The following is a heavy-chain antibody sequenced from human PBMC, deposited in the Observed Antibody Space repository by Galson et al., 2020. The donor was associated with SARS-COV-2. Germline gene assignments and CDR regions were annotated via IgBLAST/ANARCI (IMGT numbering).Heavy chain of an antibody. CDR1: GFTSSSST. V-gene: IGHV3-21*01. Sequence: GGPLRLPCAASGFTSSSSTMNWVRQAPGKGLEWVSSISSNSIHIHYLDSLKGRFTIPRDNAKDSVYLQMNSLRAEDTAVYYCARLYNPSVTSGYYYDYWGRGTLVTVSS. CDR3: ARLYNPSVTSGYYYDY. CDR2: ISSNSIHI. D-gene: IGHD3-22*01. J-gene: IGHJ4*02.